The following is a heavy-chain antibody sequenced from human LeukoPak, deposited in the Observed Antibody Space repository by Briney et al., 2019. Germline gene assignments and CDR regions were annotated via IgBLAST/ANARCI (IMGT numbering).Heavy chain of an antibody. CDR1: GFTFTSSA. J-gene: IGHJ5*02. V-gene: IGHV1-58*02. D-gene: IGHD6-13*01. CDR2: IVVGSGNT. Sequence: TSVKVSCKASGFTFTSSAMQWVRQARGQRLEWIGWIVVGSGNTNYAQKLQGRVTMTTDTSTSTAYMELRSLRSDDTAVYYCARDCGIAAAGTAGWFDPWGQGTLVTVSS. CDR3: ARDCGIAAAGTAGWFDP.